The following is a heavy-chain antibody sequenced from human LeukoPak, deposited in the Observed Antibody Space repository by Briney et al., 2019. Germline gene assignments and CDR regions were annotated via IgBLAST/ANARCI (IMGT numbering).Heavy chain of an antibody. J-gene: IGHJ4*02. D-gene: IGHD3-22*01. V-gene: IGHV3-23*01. Sequence: GGSLRLSCAASGFTFSSYAMGWVRQAPGRGLEWVSSISGSGGSTYYADSLKGRFTISRDSSKNTLYLQMDTLRAEDTAVYYCAKLLPEGAYYKRPFDDWGQGTLVTVSS. CDR1: GFTFSSYA. CDR2: ISGSGGST. CDR3: AKLLPEGAYYKRPFDD.